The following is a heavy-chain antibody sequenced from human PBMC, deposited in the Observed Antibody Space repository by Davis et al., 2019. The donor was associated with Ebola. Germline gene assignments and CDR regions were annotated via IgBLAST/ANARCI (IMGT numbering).Heavy chain of an antibody. J-gene: IGHJ5*02. Sequence: VSVKVSCKASGYTFTSYGINWVRQAPGQGLEWLGWINTYNGNTNYAQKLQGRVTMTTDTSTSTAYMELRSLRSDDTAVYYCARATVTTWGDWFDPWGQGTLVTVSS. V-gene: IGHV1-18*04. D-gene: IGHD4-11*01. CDR1: GYTFTSYG. CDR2: INTYNGNT. CDR3: ARATVTTWGDWFDP.